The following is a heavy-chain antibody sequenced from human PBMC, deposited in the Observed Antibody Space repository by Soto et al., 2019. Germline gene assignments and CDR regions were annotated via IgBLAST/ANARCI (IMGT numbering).Heavy chain of an antibody. Sequence: SETLSLTCTVSGGSISSSSYYWGWIRQPPGKGLEWIGSIYYTGSTYYNPSLNSRVTISVHTSKNQFSLRLSSVTAADTAVYYCARQPSPVSSSYYWGQGTLVTVSS. CDR3: ARQPSPVSSSYY. J-gene: IGHJ4*02. V-gene: IGHV4-39*01. CDR1: GGSISSSSYY. CDR2: IYYTGST.